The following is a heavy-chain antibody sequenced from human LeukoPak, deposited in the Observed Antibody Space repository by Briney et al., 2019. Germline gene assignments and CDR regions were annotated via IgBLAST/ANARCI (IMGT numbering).Heavy chain of an antibody. D-gene: IGHD2-15*01. V-gene: IGHV4-39*07. Sequence: SETLSLTCTVSGGSISSSNYYWGWIRQPPGKGLECIGSIYYSGSTYYNPSLKSRVTISVDTSKNQFSLKLSSVTAADTAVYYCAKDRAQLLLRGNWFDPWGQGTLVTVSS. CDR2: IYYSGST. CDR3: AKDRAQLLLRGNWFDP. J-gene: IGHJ5*02. CDR1: GGSISSSNYY.